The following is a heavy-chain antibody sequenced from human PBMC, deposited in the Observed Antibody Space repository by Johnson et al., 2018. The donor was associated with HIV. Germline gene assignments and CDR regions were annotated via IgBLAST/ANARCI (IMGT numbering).Heavy chain of an antibody. CDR2: ISSSGSTI. V-gene: IGHV3-11*04. D-gene: IGHD3-10*01. J-gene: IGHJ3*02. Sequence: QVQLVESGGGLVKPGGSLRLSCAASGFTFSDYYMSWIRQAPGKGLEWVSYISSSGSTIYYADCVKGRFTISRDNAKNTLYLQMMSLRTEDTAVYFCAKVPSAVWFGEVIWGQGTMVTVSS. CDR3: AKVPSAVWFGEVI. CDR1: GFTFSDYY.